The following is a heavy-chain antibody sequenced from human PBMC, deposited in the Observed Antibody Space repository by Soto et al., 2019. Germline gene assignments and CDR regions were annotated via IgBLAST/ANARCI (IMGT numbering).Heavy chain of an antibody. CDR1: GVSISTSSYY. J-gene: IGHJ4*02. CDR3: ATMGTPATGLYYFDN. V-gene: IGHV4-30-4*01. D-gene: IGHD1-7*01. Sequence: SETLSLTCTVSGVSISTSSYYWSWIRQPPGKGLEWIGFMSYSGITSYNASLKSRVTMSVDTSKSQFSLSLSFVTAADTAVYFCATMGTPATGLYYFDNWGQGTLVTVSS. CDR2: MSYSGIT.